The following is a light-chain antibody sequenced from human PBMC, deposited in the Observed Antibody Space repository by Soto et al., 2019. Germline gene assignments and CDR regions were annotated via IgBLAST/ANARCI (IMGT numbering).Light chain of an antibody. CDR2: DAS. CDR1: HDITNY. CDR3: QQYDNLWT. J-gene: IGKJ1*01. Sequence: DIQMTQSPSFLSASVGDRVTITCQASHDITNYLNWYQQKSGKAPKLLIYDASNLETGVPSRFSGSGSGTHFTFTITSPQPEDIATYYCQQYDNLWTFGQGTKV. V-gene: IGKV1-33*01.